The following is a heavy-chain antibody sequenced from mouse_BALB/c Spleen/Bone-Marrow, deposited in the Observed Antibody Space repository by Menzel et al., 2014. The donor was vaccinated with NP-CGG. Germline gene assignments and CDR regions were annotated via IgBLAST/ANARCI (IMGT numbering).Heavy chain of an antibody. J-gene: IGHJ2*01. Sequence: EVQRVESGGGLVKLGGSLKLSCAASGFTFSSYHMSWVRQTPEKRLELVAAINSNGGSTYYPDTVKGRFTISRDNAKNTLYLQMSSLKSEDTALYYCARSPYGNRFDYWGQGTTLTVSS. CDR3: ARSPYGNRFDY. V-gene: IGHV5-6-2*01. D-gene: IGHD2-10*02. CDR2: INSNGGST. CDR1: GFTFSSYH.